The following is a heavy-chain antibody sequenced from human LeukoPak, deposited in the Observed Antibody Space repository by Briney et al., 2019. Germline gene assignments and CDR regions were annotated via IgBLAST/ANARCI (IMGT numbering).Heavy chain of an antibody. J-gene: IGHJ4*02. CDR1: GFTFNSYA. V-gene: IGHV3-23*01. D-gene: IGHD3-3*01. CDR2: INGSGGST. CDR3: ANCYGFWSGPKPPDY. Sequence: GGSLRLSCAASGFTFNSYAMSWVRQAPGKGLEGVSDINGSGGSTYYADSVKGRFTISRDNSKNTLYLQMNSLRAEDTAVYYCANCYGFWSGPKPPDYWGQGTLVTVSS.